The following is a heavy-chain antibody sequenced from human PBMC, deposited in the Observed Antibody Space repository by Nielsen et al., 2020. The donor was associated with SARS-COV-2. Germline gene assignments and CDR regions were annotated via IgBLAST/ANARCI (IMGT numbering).Heavy chain of an antibody. D-gene: IGHD6-6*01. V-gene: IGHV1-69*13. CDR3: ARALRSSSPYYYYYGMDV. Sequence: SVKVSCKASGGTFSSYAISWVRQAPGQGLEWMGGIIPIFGTANYAQKFQGRVTITADESTSTAYMELSSLRSEDTAVYYCARALRSSSPYYYYYGMDVWGQGTTVTVSS. J-gene: IGHJ6*02. CDR1: GGTFSSYA. CDR2: IIPIFGTA.